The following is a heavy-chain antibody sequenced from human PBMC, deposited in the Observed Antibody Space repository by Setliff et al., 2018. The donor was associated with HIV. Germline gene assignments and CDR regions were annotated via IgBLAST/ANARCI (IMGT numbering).Heavy chain of an antibody. Sequence: PGGSLRLSCAASGFTFSDDYMSWIRQAPGKGLEWVSYISSSGSTIYYVDSVKGRFTISRDNAKESVYLQMNSLRVEESAVYYCARDATRGGDFDFWGQGTLVTVS. CDR3: ARDATRGGDFDF. V-gene: IGHV3-11*04. CDR1: GFTFSDDY. D-gene: IGHD1-26*01. J-gene: IGHJ4*02. CDR2: ISSSGSTI.